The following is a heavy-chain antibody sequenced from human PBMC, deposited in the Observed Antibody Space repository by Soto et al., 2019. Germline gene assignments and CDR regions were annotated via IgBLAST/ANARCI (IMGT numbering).Heavy chain of an antibody. J-gene: IGHJ4*02. CDR2: IYYSGST. CDR1: GGSISSYY. CDR3: ARDSRYSYVFDY. V-gene: IGHV4-59*01. D-gene: IGHD5-18*01. Sequence: SETLSLTCTVSGGSISSYYWSWIRQPPGKGLEWIGYIYYSGSTNYNPSLKSRVTISVDTSKNQFSLKLSSVTAADTAVYYCARDSRYSYVFDYWGQGTLVTVS.